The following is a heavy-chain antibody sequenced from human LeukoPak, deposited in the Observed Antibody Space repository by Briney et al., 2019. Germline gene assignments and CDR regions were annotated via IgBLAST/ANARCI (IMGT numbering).Heavy chain of an antibody. D-gene: IGHD2-2*01. J-gene: IGHJ4*01. CDR1: GGSISPYY. CDR2: IYHSGAT. Sequence: SETLSLTCTVSGGSISPYYWYWIRQPPGKGLEWIGDIYHSGATNHNPSLKSRVTISVDRSKNQFSLKLSSVTAADTAVYYCARSEYQLPLDYWGQETWTPSPQ. V-gene: IGHV4-59*01. CDR3: ARSEYQLPLDY.